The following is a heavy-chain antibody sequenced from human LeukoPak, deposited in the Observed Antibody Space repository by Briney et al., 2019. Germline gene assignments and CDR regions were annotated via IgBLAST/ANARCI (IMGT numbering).Heavy chain of an antibody. V-gene: IGHV4-39*07. CDR3: ARAATMITFGGVIPNYFDY. Sequence: SETLSLTCTVSGGSISSATYYWSWIRQPAGKGLEWIGSIYYSGSTYYNPSLKSRVTISVDTSKNQFSLKLSSVTAADTAVYYCARAATMITFGGVIPNYFDYWGQGTLVTVSS. CDR1: GGSISSATYY. J-gene: IGHJ4*02. D-gene: IGHD3-16*02. CDR2: IYYSGST.